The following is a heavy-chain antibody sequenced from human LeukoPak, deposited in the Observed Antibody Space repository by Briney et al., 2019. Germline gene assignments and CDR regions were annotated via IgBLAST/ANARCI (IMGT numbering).Heavy chain of an antibody. CDR2: ISGSGDNT. V-gene: IGHV3-23*01. CDR3: ARGLLYSDRRCLDY. CDR1: GYTFTGYA. Sequence: GGSLRLSCAASGYTFTGYAMIWVRQAPGKGLEYVSAISGSGDNTYYADSVKGRFTISSDNSKNTVYLQMNSLRAEDTAVYYCARGLLYSDRRCLDYWGQGTLVTVSS. D-gene: IGHD2/OR15-2a*01. J-gene: IGHJ4*02.